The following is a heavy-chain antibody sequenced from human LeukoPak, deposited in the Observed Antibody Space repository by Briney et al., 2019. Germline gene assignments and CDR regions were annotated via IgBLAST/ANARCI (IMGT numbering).Heavy chain of an antibody. Sequence: GGSLRLSCAASGFTFSNAWMSWVRQAPGKGLEWVGRIKRESDGGTIDYAAPVKGRFTISRDDSKNTVYLQMNSLKTVDTAVYYCTTDRVISGSYSGPFDYWGQGTLVTVSS. CDR1: GFTFSNAW. D-gene: IGHD1-26*01. CDR3: TTDRVISGSYSGPFDY. J-gene: IGHJ4*02. V-gene: IGHV3-15*01. CDR2: IKRESDGGTI.